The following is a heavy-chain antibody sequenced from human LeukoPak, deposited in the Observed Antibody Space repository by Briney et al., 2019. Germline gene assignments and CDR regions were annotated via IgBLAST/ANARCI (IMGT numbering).Heavy chain of an antibody. V-gene: IGHV4-4*02. J-gene: IGHJ4*02. D-gene: IGHD2-15*01. CDR2: IYHSGST. Sequence: SETLSLTCAVSGGSISSSNWWSWVRQPPGKGLERIGEIYHSGSTNYNPSLKSRVAISVDKSKNQFSLKLSSVTAADTAVYYCARGRGGDCSGGSCYLGTGDYWGQGTLVTVSS. CDR1: GGSISSSNW. CDR3: ARGRGGDCSGGSCYLGTGDY.